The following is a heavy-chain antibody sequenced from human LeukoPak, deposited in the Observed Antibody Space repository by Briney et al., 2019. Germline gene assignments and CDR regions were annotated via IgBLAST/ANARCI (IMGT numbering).Heavy chain of an antibody. V-gene: IGHV3-7*01. Sequence: GGSLRLSCAASGFTFSSYWMSWVRQAPGKGLEWVANIKQDGSEKYYVDSVKGRFTISRDNAKNSLYLQMNSLRAEDTAVYYCARVRSLWFGERPYGMDVWGQGTTVTVSS. D-gene: IGHD3-10*01. CDR3: ARVRSLWFGERPYGMDV. CDR2: IKQDGSEK. CDR1: GFTFSSYW. J-gene: IGHJ6*02.